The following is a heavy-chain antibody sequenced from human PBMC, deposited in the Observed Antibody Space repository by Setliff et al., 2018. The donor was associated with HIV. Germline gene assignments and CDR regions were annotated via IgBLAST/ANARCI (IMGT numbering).Heavy chain of an antibody. D-gene: IGHD6-19*01. CDR2: TYFRSKWYF. V-gene: IGHV6-1*01. Sequence: PSQTLSLTCAISGDSVSSNNAAWNWIRQSPLRGLEWLGRTYFRSKWYFDYAVSVKSRTIINPDTSKNQFSLHLNSVTPEDTAVYYCARGSYGSVLLWGQGTLVTVSS. J-gene: IGHJ4*02. CDR3: ARGSYGSVLL. CDR1: GDSVSSNNAA.